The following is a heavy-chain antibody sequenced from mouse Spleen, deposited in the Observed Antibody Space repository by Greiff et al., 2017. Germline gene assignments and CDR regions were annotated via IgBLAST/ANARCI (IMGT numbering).Heavy chain of an antibody. CDR2: ISSGGSYT. V-gene: IGHV5-6*01. Sequence: EVQLQESGGDLVKPGGSLKLSCAASGFTFSSYGMSWVRQTPDKRLEWVATISSGGSYTYYPDSVKGRFTISRDNAKNTLYLQMSSLKSEDTAMYYCARPSYYGNYEFAYWGQGTLVTVSA. J-gene: IGHJ3*01. CDR1: GFTFSSYG. CDR3: ARPSYYGNYEFAY. D-gene: IGHD2-10*01.